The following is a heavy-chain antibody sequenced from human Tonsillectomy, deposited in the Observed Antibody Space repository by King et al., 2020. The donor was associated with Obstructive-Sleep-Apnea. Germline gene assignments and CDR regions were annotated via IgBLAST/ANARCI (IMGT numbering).Heavy chain of an antibody. CDR1: GFTFSDYY. CDR3: ARDPQTEPYYDFWSGPGRYYYGMDV. V-gene: IGHV3-11*06. D-gene: IGHD3-3*01. CDR2: ISSSSSYT. J-gene: IGHJ6*02. Sequence: VQLVESGGGLVEPGGSLRLSCAASGFTFSDYYMSWIRQAPGKGLEWVSYISSSSSYTNYADSVKGRFTISRDNAKNSLYLQMNSLRAEDTAVYYCARDPQTEPYYDFWSGPGRYYYGMDVWGQGTTVTVSS.